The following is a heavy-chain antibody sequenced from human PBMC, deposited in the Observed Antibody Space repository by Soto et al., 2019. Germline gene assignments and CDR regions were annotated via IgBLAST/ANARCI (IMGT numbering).Heavy chain of an antibody. D-gene: IGHD3-22*01. V-gene: IGHV3-11*01. J-gene: IGHJ4*02. Sequence: QVHLVESGGGFVKTSGSLTLACGGSGFTFSDYYMSWVRQAPGKGLEWVAYISSTGNVIYYADSVKGRFTISRDNAKNSVFMQMNNLRAEDTARYFCAKMSSENYYDPVFSWGQGTLVTFSS. CDR1: GFTFSDYY. CDR2: ISSTGNVI. CDR3: AKMSSENYYDPVFS.